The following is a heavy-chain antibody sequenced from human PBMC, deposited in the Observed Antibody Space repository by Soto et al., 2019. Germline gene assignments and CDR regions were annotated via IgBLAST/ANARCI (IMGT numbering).Heavy chain of an antibody. D-gene: IGHD1-26*01. CDR3: ARYSGWFIDY. V-gene: IGHV3-7*05. J-gene: IGHJ4*02. CDR2: IKHDGTET. Sequence: VQLVESGGDLVRPGGSRRLSCAASGFIFSRHWMTWVRQAPGKGLEWVANIKHDGTETYLVDSVRGRLTISRDNAKNSVYLQMNSLRVEDTAVYYCARYSGWFIDYWGQGTLVTVSS. CDR1: GFIFSRHW.